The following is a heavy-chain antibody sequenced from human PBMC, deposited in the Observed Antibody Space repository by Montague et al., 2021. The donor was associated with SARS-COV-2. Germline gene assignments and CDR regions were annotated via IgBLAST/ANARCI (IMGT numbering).Heavy chain of an antibody. CDR3: ARTMTTVATAYGLGDYCYGMDV. D-gene: IGHD4-17*01. CDR1: GFSLTTDGMC. Sequence: PALVKPTQTLTLTCPFSGFSLTTDGMCVSWVRQPPGKALEWLARIDWDDDKYYSTSLKTRLTISKDTSKNQVVLRMTNMDPADTATYYCARTMTTVATAYGLGDYCYGMDVWGQGTTVTVPS. V-gene: IGHV2-70*11. CDR2: IDWDDDK. J-gene: IGHJ6*02.